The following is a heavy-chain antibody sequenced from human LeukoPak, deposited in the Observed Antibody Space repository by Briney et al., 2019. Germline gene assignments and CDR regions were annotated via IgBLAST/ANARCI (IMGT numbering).Heavy chain of an antibody. V-gene: IGHV3-11*04. D-gene: IGHD3-10*01. CDR3: AGGSDLGF. CDR1: GFTFSDCY. Sequence: GGSLRLSCAASGFTFSDCYMSWIRQAPGKGLEGVSYISSSGDTIYYADSVKGRFTVSRDNAKNSLYLQMDSLRAEDTAVYYCAGGSDLGFWGQGTLVTVSS. CDR2: ISSSGDTI. J-gene: IGHJ4*02.